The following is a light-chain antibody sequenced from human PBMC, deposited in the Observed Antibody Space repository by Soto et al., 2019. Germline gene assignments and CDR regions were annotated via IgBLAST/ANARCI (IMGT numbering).Light chain of an antibody. CDR1: QSVSIW. CDR3: QQFNTSPWT. Sequence: DIQMTQSPSTLSASERDRVTISCRASQSVSIWLAWYQQKPGRAPKLLIYKSSILESGVPSRFSGSGSGTEFTLTISSLQPDDFATYYCQQFNTSPWTLGQGTKVDIK. CDR2: KSS. J-gene: IGKJ1*01. V-gene: IGKV1-5*03.